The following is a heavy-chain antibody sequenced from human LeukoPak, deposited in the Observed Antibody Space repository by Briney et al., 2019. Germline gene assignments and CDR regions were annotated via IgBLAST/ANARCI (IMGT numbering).Heavy chain of an antibody. V-gene: IGHV4-34*01. CDR1: GASFSGYY. CDR2: INHSGST. J-gene: IGHJ3*02. CDR3: ATSKLADAFDI. Sequence: SETLSLTCAVYGASFSGYYWSWIRQPPGKGLEWIGEINHSGSTTYNPSPKSRVTISVDTSKNQFSLRLGSVAAADTAVYYCATSKLADAFDIWGQGTMVTVSS.